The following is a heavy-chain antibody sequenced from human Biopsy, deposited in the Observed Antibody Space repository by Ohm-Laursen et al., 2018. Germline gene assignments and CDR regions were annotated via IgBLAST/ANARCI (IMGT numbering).Heavy chain of an antibody. D-gene: IGHD5-12*01. CDR2: INQSGST. CDR1: GESSSGYF. Sequence: SDTLSLTCAVTGESSSGYFWNWIRQPPGKGLEWIGEINQSGSTKYNPSLNRRATLSADSSNSQFSLRLTSVTAADTAIYYCARGSGYFKLDVWGQGTTVTVSS. J-gene: IGHJ6*02. CDR3: ARGSGYFKLDV. V-gene: IGHV4-34*01.